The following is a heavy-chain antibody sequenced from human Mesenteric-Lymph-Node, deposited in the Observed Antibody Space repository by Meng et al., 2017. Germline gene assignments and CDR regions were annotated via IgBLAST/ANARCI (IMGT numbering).Heavy chain of an antibody. CDR3: ARDRSDSTDPPDH. Sequence: PFHSGAKVKNPGAPVKSSCQASGYTSSDYYRYSALQTANRGLEWMRWINPKSGGTSYTQQFKGRFTMTTDTSISTCYLELSRLTSDDTAIYYCARDRSDSTDPPDHWGKGSLVTVSS. CDR2: INPKSGGT. V-gene: IGHV1-2*02. J-gene: IGHJ4*02. D-gene: IGHD6-13*01. CDR1: GYTSSDYY.